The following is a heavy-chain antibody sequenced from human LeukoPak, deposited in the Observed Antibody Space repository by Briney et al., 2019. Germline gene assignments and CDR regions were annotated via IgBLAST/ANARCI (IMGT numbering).Heavy chain of an antibody. D-gene: IGHD1-26*01. CDR3: ARGWQWEPYFSDY. CDR1: GYTLTGYY. CDR2: INPNSGGT. J-gene: IGHJ4*02. Sequence: ASVKVSCKASGYTLTGYYMHWVRQAPGQGLEWMGWINPNSGGTNYAQKFQGRVTMTRDTSISTAYMELSRLRSDDTAVYYCARGWQWEPYFSDYWGQGTLVTVSS. V-gene: IGHV1-2*02.